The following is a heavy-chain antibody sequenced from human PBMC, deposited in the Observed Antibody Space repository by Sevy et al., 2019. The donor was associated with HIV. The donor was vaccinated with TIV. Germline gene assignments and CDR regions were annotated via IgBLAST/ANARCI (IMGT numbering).Heavy chain of an antibody. CDR1: GASISSYY. Sequence: SETLSLTCTVSGASISSYYWSWIRQPPGKGLEWVGYIYYNGRTNYNPSLKSRVTISVDTSKNQFSLKLISVTAADTAVYYWAGSLADYYYGMDVWGQGTTVTVSS. CDR2: IYYNGRT. V-gene: IGHV4-59*01. CDR3: AGSLADYYYGMDV. J-gene: IGHJ6*02.